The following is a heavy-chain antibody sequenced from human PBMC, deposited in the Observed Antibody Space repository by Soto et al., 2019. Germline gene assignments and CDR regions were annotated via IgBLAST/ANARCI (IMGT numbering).Heavy chain of an antibody. CDR3: AKCSTPGYSGYDYYFDY. CDR1: GYTFTGYY. V-gene: IGHV1-2*02. D-gene: IGHD5-12*01. Sequence: QVQLVQSGAEVKKPGASVKVSCKASGYTFTGYYMHWVRQAPGQGLEWMGWINPNSGGTNYAQKFQGRVTMTRDTSISTAYMELSRLRSDDTAVYYCAKCSTPGYSGYDYYFDYWGQGTLVTVSS. CDR2: INPNSGGT. J-gene: IGHJ4*02.